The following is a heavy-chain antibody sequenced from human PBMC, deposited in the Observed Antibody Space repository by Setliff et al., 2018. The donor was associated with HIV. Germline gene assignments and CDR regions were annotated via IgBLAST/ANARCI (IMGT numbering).Heavy chain of an antibody. CDR2: IYPGDSDT. CDR1: GYTFTSYW. Sequence: GESLTISCRGSGYTFTSYWIGWVRQMPGRGLEWMGIIYPGDSDTRYSPSFEGQVTMSADKSINTAYLQWNSLKASDTAMYYCARQPTDTSGYNNWFDSWGQGTLVTVS. D-gene: IGHD3-3*01. V-gene: IGHV5-51*01. CDR3: ARQPTDTSGYNNWFDS. J-gene: IGHJ5*01.